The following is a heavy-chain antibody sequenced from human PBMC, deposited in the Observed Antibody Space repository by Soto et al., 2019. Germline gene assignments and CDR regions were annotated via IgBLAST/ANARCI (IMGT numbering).Heavy chain of an antibody. CDR2: ISVGRGSI. V-gene: IGHV3-48*01. J-gene: IGHJ3*02. CDR1: GFSFRSYA. Sequence: EEQLVESGGGLVQPGGSLRVSCAASGFSFRSYAMNWVRQAPGKGLEWVSYISVGRGSIFYADSVKGRFTISRDDAKNSLYLQMNTLRGDDTAVYYCVRDDRWAFDIWGQGTMVTVSS. D-gene: IGHD3-22*01. CDR3: VRDDRWAFDI.